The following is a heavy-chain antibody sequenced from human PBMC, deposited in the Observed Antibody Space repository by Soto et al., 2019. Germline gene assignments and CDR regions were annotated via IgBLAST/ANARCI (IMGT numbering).Heavy chain of an antibody. V-gene: IGHV1-69*01. D-gene: IGHD4-17*01. CDR2: IIPIFGTA. J-gene: IGHJ6*02. CDR1: GGTFSSYA. CDR3: ARDSGGSTVAFGRDV. Sequence: QVQLVQSGAEVKKPGSSVKVSCKASGGTFSSYAISWVRQAPGQGLEWMGGIIPIFGTANYAQKFQGRVTITEDEATRRAQMELRSLRSEDTAVYYCARDSGGSTVAFGRDVWGQGTTVTVSS.